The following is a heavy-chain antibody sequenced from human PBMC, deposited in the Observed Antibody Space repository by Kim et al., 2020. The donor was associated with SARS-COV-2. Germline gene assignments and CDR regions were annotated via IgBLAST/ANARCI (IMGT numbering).Heavy chain of an antibody. D-gene: IGHD6-19*01. V-gene: IGHV3-48*02. Sequence: GGSLRLSCAASGFTFSSYSMNWVRQAPGKGLEWVSYISSSSSTIYYADSVKGRFTISRDNAKNSLYLQMNSLRDEDTAVYYCASSEGPTSGWYDYFDYWGQGTLVTVSS. J-gene: IGHJ4*02. CDR1: GFTFSSYS. CDR2: ISSSSSTI. CDR3: ASSEGPTSGWYDYFDY.